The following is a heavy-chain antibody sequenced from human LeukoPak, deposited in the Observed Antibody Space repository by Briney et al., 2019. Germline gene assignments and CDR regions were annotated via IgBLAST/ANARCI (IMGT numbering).Heavy chain of an antibody. CDR1: GLPFNDAW. Sequence: GGSLGLSCAVSGLPFNDAWMTWIRQPQGRGRGWVARIESRAGGGSIYYATPVKGRFIISRDDSRNVLYVQMNSLKIEDTAVYYCTTDRKVGAIPYDYWGQGALVTVSS. J-gene: IGHJ4*02. V-gene: IGHV3-15*07. CDR3: TTDRKVGAIPYDY. D-gene: IGHD3-16*01. CDR2: IESRAGGGSI.